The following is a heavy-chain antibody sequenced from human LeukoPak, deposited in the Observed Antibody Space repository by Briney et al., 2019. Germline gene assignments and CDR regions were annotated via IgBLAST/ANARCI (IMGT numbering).Heavy chain of an antibody. D-gene: IGHD1-26*01. CDR2: IYYSGST. CDR3: ARDSGLYYLHAFDI. V-gene: IGHV4-59*01. J-gene: IGHJ3*02. Sequence: SETLSLTCTVSGGSISSYYWSWIRQPPGKGLEWIGYIYYSGSTNYNPSLKSRVTISVDTSKNQFSLKLSSVTAADTAVYYCARDSGLYYLHAFDIWGQGIMVTVSS. CDR1: GGSISSYY.